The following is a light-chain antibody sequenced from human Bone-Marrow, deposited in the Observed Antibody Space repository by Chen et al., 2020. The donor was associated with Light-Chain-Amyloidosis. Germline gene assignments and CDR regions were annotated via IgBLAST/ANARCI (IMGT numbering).Light chain of an antibody. Sequence: DIQMTQSPSSLSASVGDRVTITCQASEDISKFLKWYQQKPGQAPKLLIYDASILQIGVPSRFSGSGSGTDFTCTISSLQPEDIAKYYCQQYDLGFTFGPGTKVDI. CDR3: QQYDLGFT. V-gene: IGKV1-33*01. J-gene: IGKJ3*01. CDR2: DAS. CDR1: EDISKF.